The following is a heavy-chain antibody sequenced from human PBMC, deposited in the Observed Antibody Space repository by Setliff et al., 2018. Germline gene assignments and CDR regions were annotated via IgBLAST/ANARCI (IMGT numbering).Heavy chain of an antibody. CDR1: GGSISSYY. D-gene: IGHD3-10*01. CDR3: ARVSSYGSGSYYYYYYGMDV. V-gene: IGHV4-59*01. Sequence: SETLSLTCTVSGGSISSYYWSWIRQPPGKGLEWIGYIYYTGSTNYNPSLKSRVTISVDTSKNQFSLKLSSVTAADTAVYYCARVSSYGSGSYYYYYYGMDVWGQGTTVTVS. CDR2: IYYTGST. J-gene: IGHJ6*02.